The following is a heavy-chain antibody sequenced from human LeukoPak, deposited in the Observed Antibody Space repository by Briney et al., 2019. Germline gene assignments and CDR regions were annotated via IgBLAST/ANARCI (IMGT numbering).Heavy chain of an antibody. D-gene: IGHD5-18*01. CDR2: INPNSGGT. J-gene: IGHJ4*02. Sequence: ASVKVSCKASGYTFTGYYMHWVRQAPGQGLEWMGWINPNSGGTNYAQKFQGRVTITTDESTSTAYMELSSLRSEDTAVYYCARDREGYSSYGILEYWGQGTLVTVSS. CDR1: GYTFTGYY. V-gene: IGHV1-2*02. CDR3: ARDREGYSSYGILEY.